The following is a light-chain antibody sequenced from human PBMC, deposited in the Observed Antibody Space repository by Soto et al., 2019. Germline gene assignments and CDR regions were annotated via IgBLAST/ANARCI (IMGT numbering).Light chain of an antibody. J-gene: IGLJ2*01. V-gene: IGLV2-23*03. Sequence: QSVLTQPASVSGSPGQSITISCTGTSSDVGGYNLVSWYQQYPGKAPKLMIYEGNKRPSGVSNRFSGSKSGKTASLTISGLQAEDDADYYCCSYAGSGTFVFGGGTKLTVL. CDR2: EGN. CDR3: CSYAGSGTFV. CDR1: SSDVGGYNL.